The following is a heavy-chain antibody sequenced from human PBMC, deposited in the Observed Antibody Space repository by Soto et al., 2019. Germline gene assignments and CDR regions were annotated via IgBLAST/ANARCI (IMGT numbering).Heavy chain of an antibody. Sequence: SVKVSCKASGGNFRRYAISWVRQAPGQGLEWMGGILPIFGSPSHSQKFRDRVTITADESTSTAYLELTSLTSEDTAIYYCVFGDCTSSSCSYYFYGLDVWGQGTTVTVSS. CDR3: VFGDCTSSSCSYYFYGLDV. D-gene: IGHD2-2*01. CDR2: ILPIFGSP. CDR1: GGNFRRYA. V-gene: IGHV1-69*13. J-gene: IGHJ6*02.